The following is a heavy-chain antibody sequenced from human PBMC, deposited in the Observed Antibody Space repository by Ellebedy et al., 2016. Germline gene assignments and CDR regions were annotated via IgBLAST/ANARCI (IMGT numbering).Heavy chain of an antibody. J-gene: IGHJ6*02. D-gene: IGHD6-19*01. Sequence: GGSLRLSCAASGFTFSNYWMHWVRQAPGKGLVWVSRINSDGSSTNYADSVKGRFTISRDNAKNSLSLHMNSLRIEDTAVYYCASRAIAVTGTDPPRDYYYGMDVWGLGTTVTVSS. CDR3: ASRAIAVTGTDPPRDYYYGMDV. CDR2: INSDGSST. CDR1: GFTFSNYW. V-gene: IGHV3-74*01.